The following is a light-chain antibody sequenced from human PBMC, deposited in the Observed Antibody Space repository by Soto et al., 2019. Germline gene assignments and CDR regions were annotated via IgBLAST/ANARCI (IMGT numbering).Light chain of an antibody. J-gene: IGKJ2*03. Sequence: EIVLTQSPGTLSLSPGERVTLSCRASQSVTSNYLAWYQQKPGQAPRLLIYATSSRATGIPDRFSGSGSGTDFTLTINRLEPEDFAVYHCQQYGDSNSPRYSFGQGTKLEIK. CDR3: QQYGDSNSPRYS. CDR1: QSVTSNY. CDR2: ATS. V-gene: IGKV3-20*01.